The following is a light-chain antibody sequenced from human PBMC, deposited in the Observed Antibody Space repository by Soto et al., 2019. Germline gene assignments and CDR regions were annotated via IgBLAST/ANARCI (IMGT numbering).Light chain of an antibody. CDR3: LQYDGWPLT. Sequence: EVVLTQSPGTLSLSSGERATLSCRASQSISSSYLGWYQQKPGQAPRLLIYGASSRSTGIPDRFSGSGSGTEFTLTIDSLQSEDFVVYYCLQYDGWPLTFGQGTRLEIK. CDR1: QSISSSY. CDR2: GAS. J-gene: IGKJ5*01. V-gene: IGKV3-20*01.